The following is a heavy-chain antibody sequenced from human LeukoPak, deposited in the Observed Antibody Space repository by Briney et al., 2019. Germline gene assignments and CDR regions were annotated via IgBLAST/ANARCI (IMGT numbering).Heavy chain of an antibody. J-gene: IGHJ4*02. Sequence: PGGSLRLSCAASGFTFSSYSMNWVRQAPGKGLEWVSYISSSSTIYYADSVKGRFTISRDNAKNSLYLQMNSLRAEDTAVYYCARDKIPSYYGSGNYVDYWGQGTLVTVSS. D-gene: IGHD3-10*01. CDR1: GFTFSSYS. V-gene: IGHV3-48*01. CDR3: ARDKIPSYYGSGNYVDY. CDR2: ISSSSTI.